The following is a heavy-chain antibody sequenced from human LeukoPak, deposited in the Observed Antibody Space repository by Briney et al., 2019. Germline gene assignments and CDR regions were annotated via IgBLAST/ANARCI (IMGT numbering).Heavy chain of an antibody. D-gene: IGHD3-22*01. CDR3: ARSYYYDSSGYYVFFDY. V-gene: IGHV1-2*02. J-gene: IGHJ4*02. CDR1: GYTFTGYY. Sequence: ASVKVSCKASGYTFTGYYMHWVRQAPGQGLEWMGWINPNSGGTNYAQKFQGRVTMTRDTSISTAYMELSRLRSDDTAVYYCARSYYYDSSGYYVFFDYWGQGTLVTVSS. CDR2: INPNSGGT.